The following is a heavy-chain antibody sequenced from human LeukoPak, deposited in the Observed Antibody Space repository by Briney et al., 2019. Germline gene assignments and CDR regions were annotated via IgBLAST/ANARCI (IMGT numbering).Heavy chain of an antibody. D-gene: IGHD5-18*01. V-gene: IGHV4-39*01. J-gene: IGHJ4*02. CDR3: VSPRGFSYGYFDY. Sequence: SETLSLTCTVSGGSISSSSAYWGWIRQPPGKGLEWIGSIYYSKNTYYNPSLKSRVTISADTSKNRFSLTLGSVSATDTAVYYCVSPRGFSYGYFDYWGQGALVTVPS. CDR2: IYYSKNT. CDR1: GGSISSSSAY.